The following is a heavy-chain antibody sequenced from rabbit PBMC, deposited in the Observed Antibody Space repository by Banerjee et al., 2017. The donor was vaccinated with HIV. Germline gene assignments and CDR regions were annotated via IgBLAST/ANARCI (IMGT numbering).Heavy chain of an antibody. CDR1: GFSFSSSYY. CDR3: ARDYDYIYLSDTYTTL. Sequence: QEQLVESGGGLVTLGGSLTLTCTASGFSFSSSYYMCWVRQAPGKGLEWIACIYTGGSGSTYYASWAKGRFTISKSSSTTVTLQMTSLTAADTATYFCARDYDYIYLSDTYTTLWGPGTLVTV. V-gene: IGHV1S45*01. J-gene: IGHJ6*01. CDR2: IYTGGSGST. D-gene: IGHD6-1*01.